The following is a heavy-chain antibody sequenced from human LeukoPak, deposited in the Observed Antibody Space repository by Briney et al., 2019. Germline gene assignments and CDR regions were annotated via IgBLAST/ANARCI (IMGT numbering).Heavy chain of an antibody. J-gene: IGHJ3*02. D-gene: IGHD6-19*01. CDR3: ARFDRGYSSGWYRGLDAFDI. V-gene: IGHV3-7*01. CDR1: RFIFRTFW. Sequence: PGGSLRLSCAASRFIFRTFWMSWVRQAPGKGLEWVVHTKQDGSEKYYGDSVKGGFTIPRDTAKNSLYLQMNSLRAEDTAVYYCARFDRGYSSGWYRGLDAFDIWGQGTMVTVSS. CDR2: TKQDGSEK.